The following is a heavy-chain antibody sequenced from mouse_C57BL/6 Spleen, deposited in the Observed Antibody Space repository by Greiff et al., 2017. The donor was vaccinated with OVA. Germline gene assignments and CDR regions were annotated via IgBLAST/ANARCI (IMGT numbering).Heavy chain of an antibody. D-gene: IGHD1-1*01. CDR3: TRDTTVVPYWYFDV. CDR1: GYTFTDYE. Sequence: QVQLQQSGAELVRPGASVTLSCKASGYTFTDYEMHWVKQTPVHGLEWIGAIDPETGGTAYNQKFKGKAILTADKSSSTAYMELRSLTSEDSAVYYCTRDTTVVPYWYFDVWGTGTTVTVSS. V-gene: IGHV1-15*01. CDR2: IDPETGGT. J-gene: IGHJ1*03.